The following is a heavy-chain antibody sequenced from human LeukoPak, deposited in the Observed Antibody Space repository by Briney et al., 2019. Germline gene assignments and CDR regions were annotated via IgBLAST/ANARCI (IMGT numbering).Heavy chain of an antibody. Sequence: GESLKISCKASGXSFINSYIAWVRQMPGKGPEWMGIIYPGDSDTKYSPAFQGHVTISADKSITTVYLQWGSLKASDTAMYYCARLGGGGWYFFDYWGQGTLVTVSS. CDR3: ARLGGGGWYFFDY. CDR2: IYPGDSDT. CDR1: GXSFINSY. J-gene: IGHJ4*02. V-gene: IGHV5-51*01. D-gene: IGHD6-19*01.